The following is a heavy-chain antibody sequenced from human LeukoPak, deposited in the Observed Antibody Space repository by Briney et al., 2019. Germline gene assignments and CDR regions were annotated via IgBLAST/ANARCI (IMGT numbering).Heavy chain of an antibody. CDR3: ARDFGGNSGWFDP. V-gene: IGHV1-8*03. J-gene: IGHJ5*02. CDR2: MNPNTGDT. CDR1: GYTFTNYD. D-gene: IGHD4-23*01. Sequence: EASVKVSCKASGYTFTNYDINWVRQATGQGLEWMGWMNPNTGDTGYAQKFQGRVTITRNTAISTAYMELSGLRSEDTAVYYCARDFGGNSGWFDPWGQGTLVTVSS.